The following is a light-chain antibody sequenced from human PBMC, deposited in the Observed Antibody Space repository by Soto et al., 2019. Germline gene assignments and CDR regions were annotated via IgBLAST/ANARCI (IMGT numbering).Light chain of an antibody. CDR3: ATWDLTLSAGVL. V-gene: IGLV1-51*01. J-gene: IGLJ2*01. CDR1: SSNIGKNS. Sequence: QSVLTQPPSVSAAPGQRVSISCSGGSSNIGKNSVSWYQQLPATAPKLLIYDDHQRPSGIPDRFSASKSGTSATLDITGLQPADDDDYYCATWDLTLSAGVLFGGGTKVTVL. CDR2: DDH.